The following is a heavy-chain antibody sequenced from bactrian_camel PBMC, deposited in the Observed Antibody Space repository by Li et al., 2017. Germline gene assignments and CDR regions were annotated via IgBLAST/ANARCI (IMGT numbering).Heavy chain of an antibody. CDR3: AADPRGSGY. D-gene: IGHD3*01. Sequence: HVQLVESGGGLVQPGGSLRLSCAASGFTFSRYGMDWVRQAPGKGLEWVSGINSGGSMTDYADSVKGRFTMFRDNAKNMLYLQMNSLKTEDTAVYHCAADPRGSGYWGQGTQVTVS. CDR2: INSGGSMT. J-gene: IGHJ4*01. V-gene: IGHV3S1*01. CDR1: GFTFSRYG.